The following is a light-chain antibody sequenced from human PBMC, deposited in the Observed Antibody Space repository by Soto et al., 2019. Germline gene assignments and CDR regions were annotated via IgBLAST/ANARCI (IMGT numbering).Light chain of an antibody. CDR1: QSISSW. V-gene: IGKV1-5*01. CDR2: DAS. Sequence: DIQMTQSPSTLSASVGDRVTITCRASQSISSWLAWYQQKPGKAPKLLIYDASSLESGVPSRFSGSGSGTEFTLTISSLQPHDFATYYCQQYNSYSVTFGQGTKVEIK. CDR3: QQYNSYSVT. J-gene: IGKJ1*01.